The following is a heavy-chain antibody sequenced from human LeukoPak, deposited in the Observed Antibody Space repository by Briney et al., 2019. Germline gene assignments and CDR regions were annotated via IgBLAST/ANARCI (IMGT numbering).Heavy chain of an antibody. CDR2: ISGSGGST. CDR1: GFTFSSYA. J-gene: IGHJ5*02. V-gene: IGHV3-23*01. Sequence: GGSLRLSCAASGFTFSSYAMSWVRQAPGKGLEWVSAISGSGGSTYYADSVKGRFTISRDNSKNTLYLQIDDLRADDTAVYHCAKGASSGWLLYWFAPWGQGTLVTVSS. D-gene: IGHD6-19*01. CDR3: AKGASSGWLLYWFAP.